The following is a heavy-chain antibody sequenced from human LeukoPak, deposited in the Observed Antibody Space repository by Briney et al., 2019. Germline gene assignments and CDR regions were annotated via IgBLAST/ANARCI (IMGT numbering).Heavy chain of an antibody. CDR3: ARALFEYSSFAFDY. CDR1: GFTFSSSA. J-gene: IGHJ4*02. V-gene: IGHV3-23*01. Sequence: PGGSPRLSCAASGFTFSSSAMSWVRQAPGKGLEWVSAISNNGGYTYYADSVQGRFTISRDNSKNTLYLQMNSLRAEDTAVYYCARALFEYSSFAFDYWGQGTLVTVSS. D-gene: IGHD6-6*01. CDR2: ISNNGGYT.